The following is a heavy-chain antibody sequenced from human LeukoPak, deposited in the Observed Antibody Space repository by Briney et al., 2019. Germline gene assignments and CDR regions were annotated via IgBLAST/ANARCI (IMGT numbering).Heavy chain of an antibody. D-gene: IGHD5-24*01. Sequence: GGSLRLSCAASGITFSSYSMNWVRQAPGKGLEWVSFNSGGSSTIHYADSVRGRFTISRDNAKNSVHLQMNSLRADDTAVYYCARVERNGYNLDYWGQGTLVTVSS. CDR3: ARVERNGYNLDY. CDR1: GITFSSYS. J-gene: IGHJ4*02. CDR2: NSGGSSTI. V-gene: IGHV3-48*04.